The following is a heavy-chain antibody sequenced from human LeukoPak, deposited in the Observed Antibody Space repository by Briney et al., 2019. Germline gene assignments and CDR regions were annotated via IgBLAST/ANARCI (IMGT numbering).Heavy chain of an antibody. J-gene: IGHJ4*02. CDR3: AREDVVRGVIMYDY. Sequence: PSETLSLTCTVSGGSISSSSYYWGWIRQPPGKGLEWIGSIYYSGSTNYNPSLKSRVTISVDTSKNQFSLKLSSVTAADTAVYYCAREDVVRGVIMYDYWGQGTLVTVSS. CDR1: GGSISSSSYY. D-gene: IGHD3-10*01. CDR2: IYYSGST. V-gene: IGHV4-39*07.